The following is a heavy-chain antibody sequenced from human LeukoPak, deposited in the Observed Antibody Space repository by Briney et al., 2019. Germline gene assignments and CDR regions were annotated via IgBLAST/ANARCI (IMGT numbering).Heavy chain of an antibody. Sequence: GGSLTLSCAASGFTVSNNYMTWVRQAPGKGLEWVSAIYSGGITFYADSVKGRFTISRDNSKHTLYLQMNSLSAEDTAVYCCASDSYSPEYFQHWGQGTLVTVSS. CDR1: GFTVSNNY. V-gene: IGHV3-66*01. CDR3: ASDSYSPEYFQH. CDR2: IYSGGIT. J-gene: IGHJ1*01. D-gene: IGHD2-15*01.